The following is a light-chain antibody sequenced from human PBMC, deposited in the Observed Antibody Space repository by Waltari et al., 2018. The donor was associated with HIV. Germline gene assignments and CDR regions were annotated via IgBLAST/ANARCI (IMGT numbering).Light chain of an antibody. CDR3: QQSENLPGT. CDR1: QGLTNY. Sequence: ILMSPSPSSLSASLRDRVIHTCQARQGLTNYVNWYQQKPGKAPKLLIYLASSSGRGVPSRFSGSGSGTDVTFTSSSLQREDIATYYCQQSENLPGTFGGGTRVEMK. V-gene: IGKV1-33*01. J-gene: IGKJ4*02. CDR2: LAS.